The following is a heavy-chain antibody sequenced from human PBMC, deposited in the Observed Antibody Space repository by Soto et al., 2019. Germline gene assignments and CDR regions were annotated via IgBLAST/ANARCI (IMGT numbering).Heavy chain of an antibody. J-gene: IGHJ4*02. CDR3: ARVRYTSSSPYFDY. CDR1: GFTFSTYW. CDR2: INQDGSEK. V-gene: IGHV3-7*01. Sequence: GSLRLSCAASGFTFSTYWMSWVRQAPGKGLEWVANINQDGSEKYYVDSVKGRFTISRDNAKNSLYLQMNSLRAEDTAVYYCARVRYTSSSPYFDYWGQGTLVTVSS. D-gene: IGHD6-6*01.